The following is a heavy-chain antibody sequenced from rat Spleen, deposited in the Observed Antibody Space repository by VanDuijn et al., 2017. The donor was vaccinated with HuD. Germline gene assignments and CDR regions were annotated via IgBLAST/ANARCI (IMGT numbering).Heavy chain of an antibody. CDR1: GFSLISNT. Sequence: QVQLKESGPGLVQPSQTLSLTCSVSGFSLISNTVHWVRQPPGKGLEWIAAISTGGNTYYNSGLKSRLGISRDTSKSQVFLKMNSLQTEDTAIYFCTRPNYGGYGVWGPGTMVTVSS. J-gene: IGHJ1*01. V-gene: IGHV2-6*01. CDR3: TRPNYGGYGV. D-gene: IGHD1-11*01. CDR2: ISTGGNT.